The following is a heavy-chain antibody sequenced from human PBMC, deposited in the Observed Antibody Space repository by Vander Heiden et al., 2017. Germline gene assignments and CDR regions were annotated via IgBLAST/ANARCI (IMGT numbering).Heavy chain of an antibody. J-gene: IGHJ4*02. CDR3: AKGKGALTMIVVVITTSFDY. CDR2: ISGSGGST. V-gene: IGHV3-23*01. Sequence: EVQRLESGGGLVQPGGSLSLSCASSGFTFSSYAMSCVRQGPGKGLEWVSAISGSGGSTYYADSVKGRFTISRDNSKNTLYLQMNSLRAEDTAVYYCAKGKGALTMIVVVITTSFDYWGQGTLVTVSS. CDR1: GFTFSSYA. D-gene: IGHD3-22*01.